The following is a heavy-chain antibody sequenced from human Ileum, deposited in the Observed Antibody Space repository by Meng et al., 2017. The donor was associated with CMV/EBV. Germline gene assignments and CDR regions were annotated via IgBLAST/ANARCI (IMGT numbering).Heavy chain of an antibody. D-gene: IGHD3-9*01. CDR2: TFYKSTYYN. CDR1: GDIVSRNSFV. V-gene: IGHV6-1*01. Sequence: QVQLHQSGPGLLKPSQTLLLTCAVSGDIVSRNSFVCNWIRQSPSRGLEWLGRTFYKSTYYNDYAVSVKSRIIINADTSNNQLSLQLNSVTPDDTAVYYCATDWDLNYWGQGILVTVSS. CDR3: ATDWDLNY. J-gene: IGHJ4*02.